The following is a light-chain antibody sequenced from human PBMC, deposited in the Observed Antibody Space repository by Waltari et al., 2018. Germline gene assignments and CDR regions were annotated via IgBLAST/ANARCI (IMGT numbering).Light chain of an antibody. CDR3: QQRDNWPPMYT. Sequence: EIVLTQSPGTLSLSPGERATLSCRASQSVSTNLAWYQQRPGQAPRLLIYDAANRAAGIPARLSGSGSGTDFTLIISNLQAEDFAVYYCQQRDNWPPMYTFGQGTKVEIK. CDR2: DAA. CDR1: QSVSTN. J-gene: IGKJ2*01. V-gene: IGKV3-11*01.